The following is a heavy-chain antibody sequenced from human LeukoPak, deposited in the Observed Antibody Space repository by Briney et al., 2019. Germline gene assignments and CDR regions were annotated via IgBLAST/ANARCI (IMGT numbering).Heavy chain of an antibody. CDR1: GFTFSSYT. J-gene: IGHJ4*02. D-gene: IGHD1-20*01. V-gene: IGHV3-23*01. Sequence: PGGSLRVSCAASGFTFSSYTMSWVRQTPGKGLEWVSAIRGNDAITYYANSVRGRFTLSADSSKNTLFLQMNSLRAEDTAVYFCARESPLTGGFIYLDFWGQGTLVTVSS. CDR2: IRGNDAIT. CDR3: ARESPLTGGFIYLDF.